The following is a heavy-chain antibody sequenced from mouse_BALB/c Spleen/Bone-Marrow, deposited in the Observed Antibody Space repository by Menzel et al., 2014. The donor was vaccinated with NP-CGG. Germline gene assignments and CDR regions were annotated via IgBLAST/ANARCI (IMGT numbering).Heavy chain of an antibody. Sequence: VHLVESGAESVKPGASVKMSCRAFGYTFTTYPIEWMKQNHGKSLEWIGNLHPFNDDTKYNEKFKGKAKLTVEKSSTTVYLELSRLTSDDSAVYYCARKGPRNAMDYWDQGTSVTVSS. V-gene: IGHV1-47*01. CDR2: LHPFNDDT. CDR3: ARKGPRNAMDY. CDR1: GYTFTTYP. J-gene: IGHJ4*01. D-gene: IGHD3-3*01.